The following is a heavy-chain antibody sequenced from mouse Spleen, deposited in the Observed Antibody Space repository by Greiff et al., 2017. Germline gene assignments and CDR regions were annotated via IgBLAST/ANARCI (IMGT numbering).Heavy chain of an antibody. Sequence: EVKLVESGGGLVKPGGSLKLSCAASGFTFSSYAMSWVRQTPEKRLEWVASISSGGSTYYPDSVKGRFTISRDNARNILYLQMSSLRSEDTAMYYCAREDGYNFDYWGQGTTLTVSS. J-gene: IGHJ2*01. CDR2: ISSGGST. CDR3: AREDGYNFDY. V-gene: IGHV5-6-5*01. CDR1: GFTFSSYA. D-gene: IGHD1-2*01.